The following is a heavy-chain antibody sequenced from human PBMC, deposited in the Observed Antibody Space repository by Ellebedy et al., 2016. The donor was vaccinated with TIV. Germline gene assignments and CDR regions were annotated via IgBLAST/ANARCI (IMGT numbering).Heavy chain of an antibody. V-gene: IGHV4-31*03. CDR1: GGSISSGVYY. CDR3: ARGSGGSLGRRTYYFDY. Sequence: MPSETLSLTCTVSGGSISSGVYYRSWIRQHPGKGLEWMGYIYYSGSTYYHPSLKSRLTISVDTSENQFSLNLSSVTAADTAVYYCARGSGGSLGRRTYYFDYWGQGTLVTVSS. J-gene: IGHJ4*02. D-gene: IGHD6-6*01. CDR2: IYYSGST.